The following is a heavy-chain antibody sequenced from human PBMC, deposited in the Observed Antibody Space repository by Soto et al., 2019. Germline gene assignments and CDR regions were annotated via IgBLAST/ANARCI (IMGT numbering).Heavy chain of an antibody. CDR1: GFTFSSYS. CDR3: APHSGYYDS. V-gene: IGHV3-48*01. CDR2: ISSSSSTI. Sequence: EVQLVESGGGLVQPGGSLRLSCAASGFTFSSYSMNWVRQAPGKGLEWVSYISSSSSTIYYADSVKGRFTISRDNAKNSLYLQMNSLRAEDTAVYYCAPHSGYYDSWGQGTLVTVSS. J-gene: IGHJ5*01. D-gene: IGHD3-22*01.